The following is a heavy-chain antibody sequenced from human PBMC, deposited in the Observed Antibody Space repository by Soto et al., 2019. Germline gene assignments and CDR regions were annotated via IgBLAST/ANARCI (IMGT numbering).Heavy chain of an antibody. J-gene: IGHJ6*01. Sequence: ASVKVSCKASGYNFSDYFIQWLRQAPGQGLEWVAWINPKTAATNYAKKFQDRVTVTSDTSFSTAYLELTRLRPDDTALYYCARIKWGLDYYSGMDVWGQGTAVTV. CDR2: INPKTAAT. CDR1: GYNFSDYF. V-gene: IGHV1-2*02. CDR3: ARIKWGLDYYSGMDV. D-gene: IGHD1-26*01.